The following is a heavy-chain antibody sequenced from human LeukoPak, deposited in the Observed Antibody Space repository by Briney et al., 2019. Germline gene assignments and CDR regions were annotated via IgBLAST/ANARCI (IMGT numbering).Heavy chain of an antibody. V-gene: IGHV1-24*01. J-gene: IGHJ4*02. Sequence: ASVKVSCKVSGYTLTELSMHWVRQAPGEGLEWMGGFDPEDGETIYAQKFQGRVTMTEDTSTDTAYMELSSLRSEDTAVYYCATMSGSYSYFDYWGQGTLVTVSS. CDR3: ATMSGSYSYFDY. CDR1: GYTLTELS. D-gene: IGHD1-26*01. CDR2: FDPEDGET.